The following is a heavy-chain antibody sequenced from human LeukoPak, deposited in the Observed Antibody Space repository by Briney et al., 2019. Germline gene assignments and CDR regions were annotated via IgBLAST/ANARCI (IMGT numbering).Heavy chain of an antibody. J-gene: IGHJ6*02. CDR3: ARDHWVTMVRGVIPLYGLDV. CDR1: GFTFRAYS. D-gene: IGHD3-10*01. V-gene: IGHV3-48*01. CDR2: ISSSSNTI. Sequence: GGSLRLSCAASGFTFRAYSMNWVRQAPGKGLEWVSYISSSSNTIYYADSVKGRFTISRDNAKNSLYLQMISLRAEDTAVYYCARDHWVTMVRGVIPLYGLDVWGQGSTVTVSS.